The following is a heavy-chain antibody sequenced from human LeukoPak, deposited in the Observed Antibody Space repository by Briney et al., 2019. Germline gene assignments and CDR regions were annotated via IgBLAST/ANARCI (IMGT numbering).Heavy chain of an antibody. CDR2: IYSSGST. CDR1: GFIVSNNY. Sequence: GGSLKLSCAAPGFIVSNNYMNWVRQAPGKGLEWVSLIYSSGSTYYTASVKGRFTISRDHSKNTLYLQMNSLRAEDAALYYCARGLESCSSGSCFKDWGQGTLVTVSS. CDR3: ARGLESCSSGSCFKD. D-gene: IGHD2-15*01. V-gene: IGHV3-53*01. J-gene: IGHJ4*02.